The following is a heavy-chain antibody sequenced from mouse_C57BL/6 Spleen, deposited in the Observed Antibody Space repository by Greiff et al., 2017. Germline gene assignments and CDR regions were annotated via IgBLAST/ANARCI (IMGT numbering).Heavy chain of an antibody. CDR2: IDPSGSET. CDR1: GYTFTSYW. J-gene: IGHJ4*01. Sequence: VQLQQPGAELVRPGSSVKMSCKASGYTFTSYWMHWVKQRPIQGLEWIGNIDPSGSETHYNQKFKDKATLTVDKSSSTAYMQLSSLTSEDSADYYWGGRGEDMDYWGQGTSVTVSS. V-gene: IGHV1-52*01. CDR3: GGRGEDMDY.